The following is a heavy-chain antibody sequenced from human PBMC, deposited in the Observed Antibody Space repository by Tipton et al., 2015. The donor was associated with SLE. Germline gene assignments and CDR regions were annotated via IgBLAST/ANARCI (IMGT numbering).Heavy chain of an antibody. D-gene: IGHD3-3*01. CDR1: GDSISSHF. V-gene: IGHV4-59*11. Sequence: TLSLTCTVSGDSISSHFWSWIRQPPGKGLEWIGYIYYSGSTSYNPSLKSRVTISVDTSKNQFSLKVSSVTAADTAVYYCARVDFWSGYPYFDYWGQGTLVTVSS. J-gene: IGHJ4*02. CDR2: IYYSGST. CDR3: ARVDFWSGYPYFDY.